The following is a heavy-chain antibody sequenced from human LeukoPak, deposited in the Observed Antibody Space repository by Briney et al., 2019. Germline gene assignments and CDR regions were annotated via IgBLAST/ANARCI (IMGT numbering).Heavy chain of an antibody. CDR1: GYTFTGYY. Sequence: ASVKVSCKASGYTFTGYYMHWVRQAPGQGLEWMGWINPNNGDTHYAQKFQGTVTMTRDTSISTAYMELSSLRSDDTAVYYCARGVAGVYFYYYMDVWGKGTTVTISS. CDR3: ARGVAGVYFYYYMDV. D-gene: IGHD1-14*01. V-gene: IGHV1-2*02. J-gene: IGHJ6*03. CDR2: INPNNGDT.